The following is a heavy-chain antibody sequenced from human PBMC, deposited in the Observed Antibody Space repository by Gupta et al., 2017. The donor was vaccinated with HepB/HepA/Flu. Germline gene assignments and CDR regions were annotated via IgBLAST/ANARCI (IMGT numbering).Heavy chain of an antibody. V-gene: IGHV3-48*03. CDR1: GFTFSSYE. J-gene: IGHJ6*02. CDR2: ISSSGSTI. CDR3: ARDDYSNGDYYYGMDV. D-gene: IGHD4-11*01. Sequence: EVQLVESGGGLVQPGGSLRLSCAASGFTFSSYEMNWVRQAPGKGLEWVSYISSSGSTIYYADSVKGRFTISRDNAKNSLYLQMNSLRAEDTAVYYCARDDYSNGDYYYGMDVWGQGTTVTVSS.